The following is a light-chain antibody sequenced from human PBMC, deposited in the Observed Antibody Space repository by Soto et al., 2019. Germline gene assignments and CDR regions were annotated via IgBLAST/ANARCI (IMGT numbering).Light chain of an antibody. CDR1: SGHSSYA. CDR2: LNSDGSH. Sequence: QLVLTQSPSASASLGASVRLTCTLSSGHSSYAIAWHQQQPEKGPRYLMKLNSDGSHNKGDGIPDRFAGSSSGAERYLTISSLQSEDEADYYCQNGGTGIQVFGTGTKLTVL. V-gene: IGLV4-69*01. J-gene: IGLJ1*01. CDR3: QNGGTGIQV.